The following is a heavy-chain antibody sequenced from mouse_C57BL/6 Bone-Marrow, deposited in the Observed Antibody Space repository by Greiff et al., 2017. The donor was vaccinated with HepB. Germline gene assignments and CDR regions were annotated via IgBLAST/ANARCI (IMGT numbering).Heavy chain of an antibody. CDR2: ISGGGGNT. CDR3: ARLYGSRGRNYAMDY. CDR1: GFTFSSYT. J-gene: IGHJ4*01. V-gene: IGHV5-9*04. Sequence: EVKLVESGGGLVKPGGSLKLSCAASGFTFSSYTMSWVRQTPEKRLEWVATISGGGGNTYYPDSVKGRFTISRDNAKNTLYLQMSSLRSEDTAVYYCARLYGSRGRNYAMDYWGQGTSVTVSS. D-gene: IGHD1-1*01.